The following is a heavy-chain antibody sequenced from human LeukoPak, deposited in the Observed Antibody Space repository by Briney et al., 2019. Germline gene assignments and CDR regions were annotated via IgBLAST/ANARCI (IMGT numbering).Heavy chain of an antibody. CDR3: ASHPPGAFGDFLNFDF. Sequence: SETLSLTCAVYGGSFSGSYWSWIRQPPGKGLEWIGEINHSGSTSYNLSLKRRVTISVDTSKNQFSLDVTSMTAADTAVYYCASHPPGAFGDFLNFDFWSQGTLVTVSS. CDR2: INHSGST. J-gene: IGHJ4*02. V-gene: IGHV4-34*01. D-gene: IGHD3-10*01. CDR1: GGSFSGSY.